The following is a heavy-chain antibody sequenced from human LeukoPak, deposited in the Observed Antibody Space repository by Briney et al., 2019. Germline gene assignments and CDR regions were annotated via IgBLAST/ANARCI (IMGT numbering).Heavy chain of an antibody. CDR3: ARGNRVIGDAFDI. J-gene: IGHJ3*02. CDR1: GGSISSGSYY. V-gene: IGHV4-61*01. Sequence: SQTLSLTCTVSGGSISSGSYYWSWIRQPPGKGLEWIGYIYYSGSTNYNPSLKSRVTISVDTSKNQFSLKLSSVTAADTAVYYCARGNRVIGDAFDIWGQGTMVTVSS. D-gene: IGHD2/OR15-2a*01. CDR2: IYYSGST.